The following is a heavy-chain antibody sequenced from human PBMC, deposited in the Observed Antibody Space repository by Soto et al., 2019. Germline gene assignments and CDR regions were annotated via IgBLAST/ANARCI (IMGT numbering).Heavy chain of an antibody. CDR3: ARVMIVAAGMDV. Sequence: QVQLQQWGAGLLKPSETLSLTCAVYGGSFSGYYWSWIRQPPGKGLEWIGEINHSGSTNYNPSLMSRVTISVDTSKNQFALKLSSVTAAYTAVYYCARVMIVAAGMDVWGQGTTVTVSS. CDR1: GGSFSGYY. V-gene: IGHV4-34*01. J-gene: IGHJ6*02. CDR2: INHSGST. D-gene: IGHD3-22*01.